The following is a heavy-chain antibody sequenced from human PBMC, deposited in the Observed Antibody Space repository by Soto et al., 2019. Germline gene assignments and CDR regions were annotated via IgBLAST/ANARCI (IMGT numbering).Heavy chain of an antibody. V-gene: IGHV6-1*01. Sequence: PSPTLSLTCAISGDSVSSNSAAWNWIRQSQSRSLEWLGRTYYRSKWYNDYAVSVKNRITINPDTSKNQFSLQLNSVTPEDTAVYYCARNDYGDYGTYFDYWGQGTLVTVSS. D-gene: IGHD4-17*01. CDR1: GDSVSSNSAA. CDR2: TYYRSKWYN. CDR3: ARNDYGDYGTYFDY. J-gene: IGHJ4*02.